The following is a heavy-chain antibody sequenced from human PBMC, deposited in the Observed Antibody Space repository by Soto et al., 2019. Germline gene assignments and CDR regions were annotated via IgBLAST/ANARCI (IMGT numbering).Heavy chain of an antibody. CDR2: IKSKTDGGTT. Sequence: EVQLVGSGGALVKPGGSLRLSCAASGFTFSEAWMGWARQAPGKGPEWVGRIKSKTDGGTTDYAAPLKGRFTISRDDSKNTLYLQMNSLKAEDPAVYYCTYDSVTGDVWGQGTAVTVYS. CDR1: GFTFSEAW. J-gene: IGHJ6*02. CDR3: TYDSVTGDV. D-gene: IGHD3-3*01. V-gene: IGHV3-15*02.